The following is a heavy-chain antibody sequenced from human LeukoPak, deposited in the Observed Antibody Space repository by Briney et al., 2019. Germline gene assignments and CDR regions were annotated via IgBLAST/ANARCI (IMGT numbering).Heavy chain of an antibody. D-gene: IGHD6-19*01. CDR1: GGSISSYY. CDR2: INHSAST. Sequence: SETLSLTCTVSGGSISSYYWSWIRQSPGKGLEWSGEINHSASTNCNPSLKSRLTISVDTSKNQFSLKLRSVTAADTAVYYCARAREAVAIDYWGQGTLVTVSS. CDR3: ARAREAVAIDY. V-gene: IGHV4-34*01. J-gene: IGHJ4*02.